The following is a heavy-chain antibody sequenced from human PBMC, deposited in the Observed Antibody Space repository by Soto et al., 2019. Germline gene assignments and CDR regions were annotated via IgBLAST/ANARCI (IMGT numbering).Heavy chain of an antibody. J-gene: IGHJ4*02. D-gene: IGHD1-26*01. V-gene: IGHV3-23*01. CDR1: GFTFSSYA. CDR2: ISGSGDST. Sequence: EVQLLESGGGLVQPGGSLRLSCAASGFTFSSYAMRWVRQAPVKGLEWVSAISGSGDSTYYADSVKGRFTISRDNSKITLYLQMNSLRAEDTAVYYCARRGSGSYDDYWGQGTLVTVSS. CDR3: ARRGSGSYDDY.